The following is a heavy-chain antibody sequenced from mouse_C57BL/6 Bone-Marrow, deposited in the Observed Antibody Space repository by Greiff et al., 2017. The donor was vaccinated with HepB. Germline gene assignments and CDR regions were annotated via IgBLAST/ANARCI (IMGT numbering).Heavy chain of an antibody. D-gene: IGHD2-2*01. Sequence: VQLQQSGAELVRPGASVKLSCTASGFNIKDDYMHWVKQRPEQGLEWIGWIDPENGDTEYASKFQGKATITADTSSNTAYLQLSSLTSEDTAVYYCTTGLRRRTWFADWGQGTLVTVSA. J-gene: IGHJ3*01. CDR1: GFNIKDDY. CDR2: IDPENGDT. V-gene: IGHV14-4*01. CDR3: TTGLRRRTWFAD.